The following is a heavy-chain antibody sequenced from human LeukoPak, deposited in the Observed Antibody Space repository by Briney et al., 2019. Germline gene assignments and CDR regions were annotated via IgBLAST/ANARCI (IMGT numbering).Heavy chain of an antibody. D-gene: IGHD3-22*01. CDR3: ARVLSDSSGYHTAYYFDS. J-gene: IGHJ4*02. V-gene: IGHV1-69*05. CDR2: IIPIFGTA. CDR1: GYTFTSYD. Sequence: ASVKVSCKASGYTFTSYDISWVRQAPGQGLEWMGRIIPIFGTANYAQKFQGRVTITTDESTSTAYMELSSLRSEDTAVYYCARVLSDSSGYHTAYYFDSWGQGTLVTVSS.